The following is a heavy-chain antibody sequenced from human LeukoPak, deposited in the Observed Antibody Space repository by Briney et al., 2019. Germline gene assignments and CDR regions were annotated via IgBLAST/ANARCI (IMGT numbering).Heavy chain of an antibody. CDR3: ARGVGYYDSSGMDLLYAFDI. D-gene: IGHD3-22*01. Sequence: GAPGNCSSPASGYTVTSDGISWVRPARGQGMEWMGWISAYNGKTTNAKPLQGRVTMTTDTSTSTTYLELWSLRPADTAAYYCARGVGYYDSSGMDLLYAFDIWGQGTMVTVSS. J-gene: IGHJ3*02. V-gene: IGHV1-18*01. CDR2: ISAYNGKT. CDR1: GYTVTSDG.